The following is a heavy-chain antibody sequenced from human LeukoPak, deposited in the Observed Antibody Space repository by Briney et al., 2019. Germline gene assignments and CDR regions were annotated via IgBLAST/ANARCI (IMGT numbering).Heavy chain of an antibody. CDR3: SRGTYPYSSDT. V-gene: IGHV3-74*01. Sequence: PGGSLRLSCAASGFTFSDYYMHWVRQAPGKGLLWISHINGDGSRTGYADSVKGRFTISRDNAKNILYLQMSSLRAEDTAVYYCSRGTYPYSSDTWGQGALVTVSS. J-gene: IGHJ5*02. CDR2: INGDGSRT. CDR1: GFTFSDYY. D-gene: IGHD3-10*01.